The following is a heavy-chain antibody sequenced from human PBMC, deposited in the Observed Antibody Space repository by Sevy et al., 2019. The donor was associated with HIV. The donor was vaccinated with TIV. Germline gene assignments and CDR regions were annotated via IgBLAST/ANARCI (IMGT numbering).Heavy chain of an antibody. CDR1: GFKFDNYA. CDR2: ISVSGRL. Sequence: GGSLRLSCAASGFKFDNYAMAWVRQAPGQGLVWVSAISVSGRLSYADSVKGRFTNSRDSPKKMIYLHLNSLRADDTATYYCAKDGYSSGLLYYFDHWGQGTLVTVSS. D-gene: IGHD6-19*01. J-gene: IGHJ4*02. CDR3: AKDGYSSGLLYYFDH. V-gene: IGHV3-23*01.